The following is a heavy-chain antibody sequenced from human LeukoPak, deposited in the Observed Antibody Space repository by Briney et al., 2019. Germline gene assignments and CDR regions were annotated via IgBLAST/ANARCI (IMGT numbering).Heavy chain of an antibody. D-gene: IGHD1-26*01. Sequence: GGSLRLSCAASGFTFSDHFMDWVRQAPGKGLEWVGRIKNKANSYITQYAASMEGRFTISRDDSKNSLYLQMSSLKTEDTAMYYCASIPGTLGYWGQGTVVTVSS. CDR2: IKNKANSYIT. CDR3: ASIPGTLGY. J-gene: IGHJ4*02. CDR1: GFTFSDHF. V-gene: IGHV3-72*01.